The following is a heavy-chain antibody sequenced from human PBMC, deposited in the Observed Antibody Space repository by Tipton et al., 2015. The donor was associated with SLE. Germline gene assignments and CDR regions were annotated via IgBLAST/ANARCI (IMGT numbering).Heavy chain of an antibody. CDR1: GGSFSGYY. D-gene: IGHD2-15*01. Sequence: LRLSCAVYGGSFSGYYWSWIRQPPGKGLEWIGEINHSGSTNYNPSLKSRVTISVDTSKNQFSLKLSSVTAADTAVYYCARGQVAAYWGQGTLVTVSS. V-gene: IGHV4-34*01. CDR3: ARGQVAAY. CDR2: INHSGST. J-gene: IGHJ4*02.